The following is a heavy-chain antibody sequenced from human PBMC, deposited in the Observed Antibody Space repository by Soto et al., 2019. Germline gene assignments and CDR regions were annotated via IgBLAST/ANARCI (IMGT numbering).Heavy chain of an antibody. V-gene: IGHV1-46*01. CDR2: INPSGGST. J-gene: IGHJ3*02. CDR3: AGIYYNIWTGQWAFDI. D-gene: IGHD3-9*01. Sequence: ASVKVSCKASGYTFTSYYMHWVRQAPGQGLEWMGIINPSGGSTSYAQKFQGRVTMTRNTSISTAYMELSSLRSEDTAVYYCAGIYYNIWTGQWAFDIWGQGTMVTV. CDR1: GYTFTSYY.